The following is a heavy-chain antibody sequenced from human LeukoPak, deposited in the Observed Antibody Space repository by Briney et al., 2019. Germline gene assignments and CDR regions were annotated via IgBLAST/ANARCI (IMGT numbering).Heavy chain of an antibody. Sequence: GGSLRLSCAASGFTFDDYGFSWVRQAPGKGLEWVCDLNYNGGGTGYADSVEGRFTVSRDNAKNILYLQMNSLTADDTAFYYCARERIGGSLDYCGQGTLVTVSS. J-gene: IGHJ4*02. CDR3: ARERIGGSLDY. V-gene: IGHV3-20*04. CDR2: LNYNGGGT. CDR1: GFTFDDYG. D-gene: IGHD1-26*01.